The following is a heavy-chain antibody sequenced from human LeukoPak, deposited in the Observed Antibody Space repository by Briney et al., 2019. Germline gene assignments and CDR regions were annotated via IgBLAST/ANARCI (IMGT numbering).Heavy chain of an antibody. Sequence: PGGSLRLSCAASGFSFSNYGMNWVRQAPGKGLEWVSAISGSGGSTYYADSVKGRFTISRDNSKNTLYLQMNSLRAEDTAVYYCAKSSTQQLVLDWFDPWGQGTLVTVSS. CDR1: GFSFSNYG. D-gene: IGHD6-13*01. CDR2: ISGSGGST. V-gene: IGHV3-23*01. CDR3: AKSSTQQLVLDWFDP. J-gene: IGHJ5*02.